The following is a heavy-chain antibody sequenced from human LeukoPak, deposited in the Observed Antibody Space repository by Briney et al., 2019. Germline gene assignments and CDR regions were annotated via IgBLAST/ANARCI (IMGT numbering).Heavy chain of an antibody. D-gene: IGHD2-15*01. CDR3: AIRSQVVAASWFDP. Sequence: SETLSLTCAVYGGSFSGYYWSWIRQPPGKGLEWNGEINHSGSTNYNPSLKSRVTISVDTSKNQFSLKLSSVTAADTAVYYCAIRSQVVAASWFDPWGQGTLVTVSS. J-gene: IGHJ5*02. CDR1: GGSFSGYY. V-gene: IGHV4-34*01. CDR2: INHSGST.